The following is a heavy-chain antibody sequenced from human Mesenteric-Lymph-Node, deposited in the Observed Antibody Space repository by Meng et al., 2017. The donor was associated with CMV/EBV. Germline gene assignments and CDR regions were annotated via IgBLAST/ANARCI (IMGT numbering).Heavy chain of an antibody. J-gene: IGHJ3*02. V-gene: IGHV4-34*01. CDR2: INHSGST. CDR1: GDY. D-gene: IGHD3-10*01. Sequence: GDYWSWIRKPQGKGLEWIGEINHSGSTNYNPSLKSRVTISVDTSKNQFSLKLSSVTAADTAVYYCARGRLYYYGSGSYFRLDAFDIWGQGTMVTVSS. CDR3: ARGRLYYYGSGSYFRLDAFDI.